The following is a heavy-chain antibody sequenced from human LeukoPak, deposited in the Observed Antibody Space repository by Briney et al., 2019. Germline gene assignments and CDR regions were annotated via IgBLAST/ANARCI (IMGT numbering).Heavy chain of an antibody. V-gene: IGHV4-39*02. CDR2: VYYSGTT. D-gene: IGHD1-14*01. Sequence: SETLSLTCTVSGGSISNSGFYWGWIRQTPGKGLEWIGSVYYSGTTYYHPSLESRATVSVDTSKNQFSLKLSSVTAADTAVYYCTKDLGNHRTDCWGQGTLVTVSS. CDR3: TKDLGNHRTDC. J-gene: IGHJ4*02. CDR1: GGSISNSGFY.